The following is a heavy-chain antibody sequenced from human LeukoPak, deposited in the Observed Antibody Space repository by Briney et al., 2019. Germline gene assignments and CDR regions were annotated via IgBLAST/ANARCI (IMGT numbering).Heavy chain of an antibody. V-gene: IGHV3-33*01. CDR3: ARERDDYGDPNWFDP. Sequence: PGGSLRLSCAASGFTFSSYGMHWVRQAPGKGLEWVAVIWYDGSNKYYADSVKGRFTISRDNSKNTLYLQMNSLRAEDTAVYYCARERDDYGDPNWFDPWGRGTLVTVSS. CDR1: GFTFSSYG. J-gene: IGHJ5*02. D-gene: IGHD4-17*01. CDR2: IWYDGSNK.